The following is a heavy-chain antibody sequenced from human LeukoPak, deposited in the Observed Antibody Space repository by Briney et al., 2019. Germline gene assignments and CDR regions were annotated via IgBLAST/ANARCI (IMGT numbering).Heavy chain of an antibody. J-gene: IGHJ5*02. V-gene: IGHV1-8*01. CDR3: ARGPPKDFGSGSSWFDP. CDR1: GYTFTSYE. Sequence: GASVKVSCKASGYTFTSYEINWLRQATGQGLEWMGWMNPNSGNTAYAQKFRGRVTMTRNPSITTAYMELSSLTSEDTAVYYCARGPPKDFGSGSSWFDPWGQGALVTVSS. D-gene: IGHD3-10*01. CDR2: MNPNSGNT.